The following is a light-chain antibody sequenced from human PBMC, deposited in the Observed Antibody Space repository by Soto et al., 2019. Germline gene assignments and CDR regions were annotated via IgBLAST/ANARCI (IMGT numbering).Light chain of an antibody. V-gene: IGLV2-14*01. J-gene: IGLJ1*01. CDR1: SSDVGGYDY. Sequence: QSALTQPASVSGSPGQSITISCTGTSSDVGGYDYVSWYQLHPGKAPKLMVFEVNNRPSGVSYRFSGSKSDNTASLTISGLQAEDEADYFCSSYSISTAYLFGTGTKVTVL. CDR3: SSYSISTAYL. CDR2: EVN.